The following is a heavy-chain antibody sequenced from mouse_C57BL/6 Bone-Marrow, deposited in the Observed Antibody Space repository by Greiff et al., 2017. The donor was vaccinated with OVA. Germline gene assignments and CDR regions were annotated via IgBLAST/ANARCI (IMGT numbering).Heavy chain of an antibody. CDR2: IYPRSGNT. J-gene: IGHJ4*01. D-gene: IGHD2-2*01. CDR3: ARFYYGYDGWYAMDY. CDR1: GYTFTSYG. Sequence: VQLQQSGAELARPGASVKLSCKASGYTFTSYGISWVKQRTGQGLEWIGEIYPRSGNTYYNEKFKGKATLTADKSSSTAYMELRSLTSEDSAVYFCARFYYGYDGWYAMDYWGQGTSVTVSS. V-gene: IGHV1-81*01.